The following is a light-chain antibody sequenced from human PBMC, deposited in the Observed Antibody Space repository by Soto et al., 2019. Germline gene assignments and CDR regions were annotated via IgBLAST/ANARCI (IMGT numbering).Light chain of an antibody. CDR1: QDISNW. V-gene: IGKV1-12*01. Sequence: DIQMTQSPSSLSASVGDRVNITCRASQDISNWLAWYQQQPGQAPKLLIYAVSSLPSGVPSRFSGSGSGTDFTLTISSLQPEDSATYYCQQASSFPRTFGQGTKVDI. CDR2: AVS. CDR3: QQASSFPRT. J-gene: IGKJ1*01.